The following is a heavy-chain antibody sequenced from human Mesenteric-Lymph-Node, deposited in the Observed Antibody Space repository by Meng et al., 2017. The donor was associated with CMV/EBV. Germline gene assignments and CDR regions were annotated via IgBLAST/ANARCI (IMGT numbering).Heavy chain of an antibody. V-gene: IGHV3-74*01. CDR2: INSDGST. J-gene: IGHJ4*02. CDR1: GFTFSSSW. Sequence: CAASGFTFSSSWMPWVRQAPGKGLVWVSRINSDGSTYYADSVKGRFTISRDNAKNTLYLQMNSLRAEDTAVYYCARGSYALSNTPDYWGQGTLVTVSS. D-gene: IGHD2-15*01. CDR3: ARGSYALSNTPDY.